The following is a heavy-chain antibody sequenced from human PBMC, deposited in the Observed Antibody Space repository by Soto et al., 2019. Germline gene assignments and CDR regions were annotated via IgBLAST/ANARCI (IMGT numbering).Heavy chain of an antibody. D-gene: IGHD3-22*01. J-gene: IGHJ3*02. CDR2: IKSKTDGGTT. CDR3: TTLWGVVVNI. Sequence: PWWSLRLSCSASVFTCSNAWMSWVRQAPGKGLEWVGRIKSKTDGGTTDYAAPVKGRFTISRDDSKNTLYLQMNSLKTEDTAVYYCTTLWGVVVNIWGQGTMVTVSS. V-gene: IGHV3-15*01. CDR1: VFTCSNAW.